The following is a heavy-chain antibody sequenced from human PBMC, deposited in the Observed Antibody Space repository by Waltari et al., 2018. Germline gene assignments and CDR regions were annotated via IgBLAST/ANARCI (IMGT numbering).Heavy chain of an antibody. D-gene: IGHD3-22*01. CDR2: ITQDGAEK. CDR3: ARGSGYKYDWYFDL. Sequence: EVQLVESGGDLVQPGGSLRLSCAASGFTFSSYWRSWVRQAPGKGREGVAKITQDGAEKHFVDSVEGRFTISRDNAKDSLFLQMNSLRAEDTAVYQCARGSGYKYDWYFDLWGRGTLVTVSS. V-gene: IGHV3-7*01. CDR1: GFTFSSYW. J-gene: IGHJ2*01.